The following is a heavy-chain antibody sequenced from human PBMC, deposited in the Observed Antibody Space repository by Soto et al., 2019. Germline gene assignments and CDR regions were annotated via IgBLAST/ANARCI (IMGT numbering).Heavy chain of an antibody. CDR1: GFTFSSYW. CDR2: INSDGSST. CDR3: ANLYGVVVATPYYYYGMDV. J-gene: IGHJ6*02. D-gene: IGHD2-15*01. Sequence: PGGSLRLSCAASGFTFSSYWMHWVRQAPGKGLVWVSRINSDGSSTSYADSVKGRFTIFRDNAKNTLYLQMNSLRAEDTAVYYCANLYGVVVATPYYYYGMDVWGQGTTVTVSS. V-gene: IGHV3-74*01.